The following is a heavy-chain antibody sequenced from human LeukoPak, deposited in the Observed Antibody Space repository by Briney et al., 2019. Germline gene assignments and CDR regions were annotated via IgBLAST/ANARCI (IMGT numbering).Heavy chain of an antibody. CDR2: IYYSGST. V-gene: IGHV4-59*01. Sequence: SETLSLTCTVSGGSISSYYWSWIRQPPGKGLEWIGYIYYSGSTNYNPSLKSRVTISVDTSKNQFSLKLSSVTAADTAVYYCARQYQTTGWFDPWGQGTLATVSS. J-gene: IGHJ5*02. D-gene: IGHD2-2*01. CDR1: GGSISSYY. CDR3: ARQYQTTGWFDP.